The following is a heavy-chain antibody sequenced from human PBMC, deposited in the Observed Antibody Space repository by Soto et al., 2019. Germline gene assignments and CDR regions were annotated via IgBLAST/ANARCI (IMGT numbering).Heavy chain of an antibody. CDR2: IHTRGII. J-gene: IGHJ5*02. V-gene: IGHV4-4*07. CDR3: ARGHSARSGYYDVA. D-gene: IGHD3-22*01. CDR1: NASLSSFY. Sequence: QVQLQESGPGLLKPSETLSLTCTVSNASLSSFYWSWVRQPAGKGLEWIGRIHTRGIINYHPSLTGLVIMSVDTSKNQFFLRLSSVTAADTGVYYCARGHSARSGYYDVAWGKGIQVTVSS.